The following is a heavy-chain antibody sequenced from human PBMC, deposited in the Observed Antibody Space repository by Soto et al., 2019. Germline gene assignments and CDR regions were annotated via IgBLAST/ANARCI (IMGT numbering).Heavy chain of an antibody. J-gene: IGHJ4*02. CDR2: IYYSGST. V-gene: IGHV4-61*05. CDR3: ARAPRGNYGYPSYFDY. Sequence: PSETLSLTCTVPGGSISSSSYYWGWIRQPPGKGLDWIGYIYYSGSTNYNPSLKSRVTISVDTSKNQFSLKLSSVTAADTAVYYCARAPRGNYGYPSYFDYWGQGTLVTVSS. D-gene: IGHD3-10*01. CDR1: GGSISSSSYY.